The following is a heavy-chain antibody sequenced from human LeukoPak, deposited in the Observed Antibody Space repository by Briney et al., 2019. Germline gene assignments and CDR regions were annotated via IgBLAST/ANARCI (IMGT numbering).Heavy chain of an antibody. Sequence: SETLSLTCTVSGDSISSSSYYWGWIRQPPGKGLEWIGNINYSGRTYYNPSLESRVTISVDTSKNQFSLKLSSVTAADTAVYYCARNPSLHIVVVTAIDYWGLGTLVTVSS. CDR2: INYSGRT. CDR3: ARNPSLHIVVVTAIDY. V-gene: IGHV4-39*01. J-gene: IGHJ4*02. D-gene: IGHD2-21*02. CDR1: GDSISSSSYY.